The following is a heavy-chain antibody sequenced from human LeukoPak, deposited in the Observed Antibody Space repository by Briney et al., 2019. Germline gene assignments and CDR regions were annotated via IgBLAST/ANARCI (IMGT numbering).Heavy chain of an antibody. CDR2: IYHSGST. Sequence: SETLSLTCTVSGGYISSYYWSWIRQPPGKGLEWIGYIYHSGSTNNNPSLKSRVTISVDTSKNQFSLKLSSVTAADTAVYSCARGGARGFDYWGQGTLVTVSS. CDR1: GGYISSYY. D-gene: IGHD3-10*01. J-gene: IGHJ4*02. CDR3: ARGGARGFDY. V-gene: IGHV4-59*01.